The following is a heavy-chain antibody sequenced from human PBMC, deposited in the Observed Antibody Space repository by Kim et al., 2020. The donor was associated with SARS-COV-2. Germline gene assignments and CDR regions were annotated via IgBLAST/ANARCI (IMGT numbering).Heavy chain of an antibody. J-gene: IGHJ4*02. V-gene: IGHV3-7*01. D-gene: IGHD6-19*01. Sequence: YVDSVKGRFTIARDNAKNSLYLQMNGLTVEDTAVYYCARGHRTIALADYWGQGTLVTVS. CDR3: ARGHRTIALADY.